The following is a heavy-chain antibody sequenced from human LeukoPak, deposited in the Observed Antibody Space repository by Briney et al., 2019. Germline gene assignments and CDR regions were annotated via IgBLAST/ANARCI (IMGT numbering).Heavy chain of an antibody. CDR2: IQQDGSEK. CDR3: AKEGGYDFWSRGGTEFDP. V-gene: IGHV3-7*03. Sequence: GGSLRLSCAASGFTFSSYWLSWVRQPPGKGLEWVANIQQDGSEKNYVDSVKGRFTISRDNSKNALYLQMNSLRAEDTAVYYCAKEGGYDFWSRGGTEFDPWGQGTLVTVSS. CDR1: GFTFSSYW. D-gene: IGHD3-3*01. J-gene: IGHJ5*02.